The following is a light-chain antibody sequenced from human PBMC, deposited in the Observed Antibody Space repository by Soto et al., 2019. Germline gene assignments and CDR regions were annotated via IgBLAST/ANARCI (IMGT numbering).Light chain of an antibody. J-gene: IGLJ2*01. Sequence: QSVLTQSPSASASLGASVKLTCTLSSGHSSYAIAWHQQQPEKGPRYLMTLDSDGSHTKGDAIPDRFSGSSSGAERYLTISSLQSEDEADYSCQTWCTGIHVVFGGGTKVTVL. CDR3: QTWCTGIHVV. CDR1: SGHSSYA. V-gene: IGLV4-69*01. CDR2: LDSDGSH.